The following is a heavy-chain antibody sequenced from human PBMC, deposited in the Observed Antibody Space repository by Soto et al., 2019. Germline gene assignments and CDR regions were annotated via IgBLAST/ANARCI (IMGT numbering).Heavy chain of an antibody. CDR2: IAYDGSDK. V-gene: IGHV3-30*18. D-gene: IGHD2-2*01. J-gene: IGHJ6*02. Sequence: SLRLSCAASGFSFSTYGMHWVRQAPGKGLEWVAVIAYDGSDKYYADSVKGRFSISRDNSKNTLYLQMNSLRAEDMAVYYCAKVTGYCTSASCRRDYYYYYGMDVWGQGTTVTVSS. CDR3: AKVTGYCTSASCRRDYYYYYGMDV. CDR1: GFSFSTYG.